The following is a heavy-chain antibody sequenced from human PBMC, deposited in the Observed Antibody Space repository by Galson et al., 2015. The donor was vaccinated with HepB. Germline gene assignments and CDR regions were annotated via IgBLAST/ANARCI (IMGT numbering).Heavy chain of an antibody. CDR2: INHSGTT. J-gene: IGHJ4*02. CDR3: ARHYFDSSGFDYGEN. V-gene: IGHV4-34*01. CDR1: GASFSGGY. D-gene: IGHD3-22*01. Sequence: SETLSLTCTVSGASFSGGYWSWIRQPPGKGLEWIGEINHSGTTSYNPSLKSRVTISVDKANNQFSLKLTSVTAADTAVYYCARHYFDSSGFDYGENWGQGTLVTVSS.